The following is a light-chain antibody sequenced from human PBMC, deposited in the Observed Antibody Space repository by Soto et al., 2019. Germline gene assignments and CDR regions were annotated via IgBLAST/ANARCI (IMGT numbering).Light chain of an antibody. CDR1: SSNIGSHT. CDR3: ASWDDTLNGPV. V-gene: IGLV1-44*01. Sequence: QSVLTQPPSASGTPGQRVTISCSGSSSNIGSHTVHWYQQLPGTAPKLLIDSNHQRPSGVTDRFSGSRSGTSGSLAISGLQSEHEADYYCASWDDTLNGPVFGGGTQLTVL. CDR2: SNH. J-gene: IGLJ2*01.